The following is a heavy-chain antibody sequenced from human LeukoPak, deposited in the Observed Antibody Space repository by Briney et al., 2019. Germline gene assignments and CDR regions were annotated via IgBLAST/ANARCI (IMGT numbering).Heavy chain of an antibody. CDR3: ARQLFNRSHFDY. Sequence: SETLSLTCTVSGGSISSYYWSWIRRPPGKGLEWIGYIYYSGSTNYNPSLKSRVTISVDTSKNQFSLKLSSVTAADTAVYYCARQLFNRSHFDYWGQGTLVTVSS. CDR2: IYYSGST. CDR1: GGSISSYY. J-gene: IGHJ4*02. V-gene: IGHV4-59*08.